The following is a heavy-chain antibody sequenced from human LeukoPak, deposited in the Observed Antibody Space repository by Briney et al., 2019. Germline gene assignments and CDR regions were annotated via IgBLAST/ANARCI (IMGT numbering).Heavy chain of an antibody. V-gene: IGHV4-4*07. CDR1: GDSMHSYY. CDR3: AREKSGTLTRAYYYIDV. CDR2: AHSGVNA. D-gene: IGHD1-26*01. J-gene: IGHJ6*03. Sequence: PSETLSLTCTVSGDSMHSYYWTWIRQSPAKGLEWIGRAHSGVNAYYNPSLQSRVTISVDKSNNQFSLDLTSVTAADTALYYCAREKSGTLTRAYYYIDVWGKGITVTVSS.